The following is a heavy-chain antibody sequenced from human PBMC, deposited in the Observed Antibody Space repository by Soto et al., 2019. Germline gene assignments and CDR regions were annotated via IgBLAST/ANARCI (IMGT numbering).Heavy chain of an antibody. CDR2: ISGSGENT. V-gene: IGHV3-23*01. J-gene: IGHJ4*02. CDR1: GFTFSSYA. Sequence: EGQLLESGGGLVQPGGSLRLSCAASGFTFSSYAMGWVRQAPGKGLEWVAAISGSGENTYHPDSVKGRFTISRDNSKNTLVLQMNSLRAEDTAVYYCAKDLGLGGGSCYGDWGQGTLVTVSS. CDR3: AKDLGLGGGSCYGD. D-gene: IGHD2-15*01.